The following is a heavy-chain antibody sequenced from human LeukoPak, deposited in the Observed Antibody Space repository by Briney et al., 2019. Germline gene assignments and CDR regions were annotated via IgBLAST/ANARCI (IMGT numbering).Heavy chain of an antibody. V-gene: IGHV3-30-3*01. Sequence: PGRPLRLSCAASGFTFSSYAMHWVRQAPGNGLEWVAVISYDGSNKYYADSVKGRFTISRDNSKNTLYLQMNSLRAEDTAVYYCARSHLEWLLSPPYYFDYWGQGTLVTVSS. J-gene: IGHJ4*02. CDR3: ARSHLEWLLSPPYYFDY. D-gene: IGHD3-3*01. CDR2: ISYDGSNK. CDR1: GFTFSSYA.